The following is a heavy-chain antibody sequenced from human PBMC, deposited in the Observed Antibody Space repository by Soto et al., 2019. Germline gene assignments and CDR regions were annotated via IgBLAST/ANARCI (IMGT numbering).Heavy chain of an antibody. CDR3: ARDLSYNWNYQGFDP. CDR1: GGSISSYY. CDR2: IYYSGST. D-gene: IGHD1-7*01. Sequence: SETLSLTCTVSGGSISSYYWSWIRQPPGKGLEWIGYIYYSGSTNYNPSLKSRVTISVDTSKNQFSLKLSSVTAADTAVYYCARDLSYNWNYQGFDPWGQGNLVTVS. J-gene: IGHJ5*02. V-gene: IGHV4-59*01.